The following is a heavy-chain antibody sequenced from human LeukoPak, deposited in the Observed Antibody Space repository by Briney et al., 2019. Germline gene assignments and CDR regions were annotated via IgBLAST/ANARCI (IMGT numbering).Heavy chain of an antibody. D-gene: IGHD4-23*01. CDR3: AKDSFRWHNDAFDI. V-gene: IGHV3-NL1*01. CDR2: ISERSDMT. J-gene: IGHJ3*02. Sequence: GGSLRLSCSASGFSLSSYGMNWVRQAPGKGPEWISFISERSDMTQYADSVKGRFTISRDNSKNTLYLQMNSLRAEDTAVYYCAKDSFRWHNDAFDIWGQGTMVTVSS. CDR1: GFSLSSYG.